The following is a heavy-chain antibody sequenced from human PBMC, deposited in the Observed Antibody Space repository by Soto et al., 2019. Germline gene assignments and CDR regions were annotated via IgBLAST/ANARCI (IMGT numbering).Heavy chain of an antibody. CDR1: GFTFSSYS. CDR3: ARVSVRGVITSLDY. D-gene: IGHD3-10*01. V-gene: IGHV3-21*01. Sequence: EVQLVESGGGLVKPGGSLRLSCAASGFTFSSYSMNWVRQAPGKGLEWVSSISSSSSYIYYADSVKGRFTISRDNAKNSLYLQMKSLRAEDTAVYYCARVSVRGVITSLDYWGQGTLVTVSS. CDR2: ISSSSSYI. J-gene: IGHJ4*02.